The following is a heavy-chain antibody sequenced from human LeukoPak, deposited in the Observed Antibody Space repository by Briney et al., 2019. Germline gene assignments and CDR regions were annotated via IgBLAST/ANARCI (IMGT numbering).Heavy chain of an antibody. Sequence: PSETLSLTCTVSGGSISSSSYYWGWIRQPPGKGLEWIGSIYYSGRTYYNPSLKSRATISVDTSKNQFSLKLSSVTAADTAVYYCARVKLSHGYSYGYNPYYFDYWGQGTLVTVSS. D-gene: IGHD5-18*01. V-gene: IGHV4-39*07. CDR2: IYYSGRT. CDR1: GGSISSSSYY. J-gene: IGHJ4*02. CDR3: ARVKLSHGYSYGYNPYYFDY.